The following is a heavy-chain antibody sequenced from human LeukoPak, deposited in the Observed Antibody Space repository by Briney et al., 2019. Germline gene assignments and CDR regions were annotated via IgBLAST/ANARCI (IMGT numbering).Heavy chain of an antibody. D-gene: IGHD3-10*01. Sequence: PGRSLRLSCAASGFTFSSYSMNWVRQAPGKGLEWVSSISSSSSYIYYADSVKGRFTISRDNAKNSLYLQMNSLRAEDTAVYYCARDIDYYGSDALLDIWGQGTMVTVSS. CDR3: ARDIDYYGSDALLDI. CDR2: ISSSSSYI. V-gene: IGHV3-21*01. CDR1: GFTFSSYS. J-gene: IGHJ3*02.